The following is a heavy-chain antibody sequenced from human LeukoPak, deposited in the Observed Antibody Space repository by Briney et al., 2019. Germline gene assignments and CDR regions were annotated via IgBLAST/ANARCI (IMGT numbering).Heavy chain of an antibody. V-gene: IGHV4-34*01. D-gene: IGHD6-19*01. CDR1: GGSFSGYY. CDR2: INHSGST. CDR3: ARDGRIAVAGFYYYGMDV. Sequence: SETLSLTCAVYGGSFSGYYWSWIRQPPGKGLEWIGEINHSGSTNYNPSLKSRVTISVDTSKNQFSLKLSSVTAADTAMYYCARDGRIAVAGFYYYGMDVWGQGTTVTVSS. J-gene: IGHJ6*02.